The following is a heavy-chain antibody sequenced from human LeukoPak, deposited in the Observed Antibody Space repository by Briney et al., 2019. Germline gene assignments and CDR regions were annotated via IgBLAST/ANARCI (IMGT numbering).Heavy chain of an antibody. J-gene: IGHJ6*03. V-gene: IGHV3-21*01. CDR2: ITSGSSHI. D-gene: IGHD1-26*01. Sequence: GGTLRLSCAASGFTFSSYGMNWVRQTPGQGLEWVSSITSGSSHIYYADSVKGRFTISRDNAKSSLYLQMNSLRAEDTAVYYCARDPYSGSYGADYYYYMDVWGKGTTVTVSS. CDR1: GFTFSSYG. CDR3: ARDPYSGSYGADYYYYMDV.